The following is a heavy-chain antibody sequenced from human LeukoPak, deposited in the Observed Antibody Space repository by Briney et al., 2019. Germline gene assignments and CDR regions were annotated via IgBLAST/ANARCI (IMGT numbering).Heavy chain of an antibody. D-gene: IGHD2-2*01. CDR3: ARGGVGCSSTSCYQWFDP. CDR1: GYTSTSYD. Sequence: GASVKVSCKASGYTSTSYDINWVRQATGQGLEWMGWMNPNSGNTGYAQKFQGRVTMTRNTSISTAYMELSSLRSEDTAVYYCARGGVGCSSTSCYQWFDPWGQGTLVTVSS. CDR2: MNPNSGNT. J-gene: IGHJ5*02. V-gene: IGHV1-8*01.